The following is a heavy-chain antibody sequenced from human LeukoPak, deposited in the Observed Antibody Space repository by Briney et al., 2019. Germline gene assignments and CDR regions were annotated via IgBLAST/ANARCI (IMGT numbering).Heavy chain of an antibody. D-gene: IGHD5-18*01. V-gene: IGHV1-18*01. Sequence: GASVKVPCKASGYTFTSYGISWVRQAPGQGLEWMGWISAYNGNTNYAQKLQGRATMTTDTSTSTAYTELRSLRSDDTAVYYCARNQVDTAMALIDYWGQGTLVTVSS. CDR2: ISAYNGNT. J-gene: IGHJ4*02. CDR3: ARNQVDTAMALIDY. CDR1: GYTFTSYG.